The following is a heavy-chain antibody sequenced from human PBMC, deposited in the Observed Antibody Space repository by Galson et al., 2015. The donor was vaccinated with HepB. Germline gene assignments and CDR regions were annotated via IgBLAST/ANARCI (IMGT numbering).Heavy chain of an antibody. Sequence: SETLSLTCTVSGGSISSSSYYWGWIRQPPGKGLEWIGSIYYSGSTYYNPSLKSRVTISVDTSKNQFSLKLSSVTAADTAVYYCASRVDTAMVTSPYYWGQGTLVTVSS. V-gene: IGHV4-39*01. D-gene: IGHD5-18*01. CDR3: ASRVDTAMVTSPYY. CDR1: GGSISSSSYY. J-gene: IGHJ4*02. CDR2: IYYSGST.